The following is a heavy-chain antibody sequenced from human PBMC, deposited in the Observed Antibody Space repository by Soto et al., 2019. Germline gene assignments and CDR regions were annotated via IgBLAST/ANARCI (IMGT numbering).Heavy chain of an antibody. V-gene: IGHV3-23*01. Sequence: GSLRLSCAASGFTFSSYAMSWVRQAPGKGLEWVSAISGSGGSTYYADSVKGRFTISRDNSKNTLYLQMNSLRAEDTAVYYCAKGTTPADSTDYWGQGTLVTVSS. J-gene: IGHJ4*02. CDR1: GFTFSSYA. CDR2: ISGSGGST. D-gene: IGHD3-22*01. CDR3: AKGTTPADSTDY.